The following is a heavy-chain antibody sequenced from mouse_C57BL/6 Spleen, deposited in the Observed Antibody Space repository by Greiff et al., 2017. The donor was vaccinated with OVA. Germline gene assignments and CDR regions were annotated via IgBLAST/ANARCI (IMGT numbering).Heavy chain of an antibody. Sequence: EVQLVESGGDLVKPGGSLKLSCAASGFTFSSYGMSWVRQTPDKRLECVATISSGGSYTYYPDSVKGRFTISRDNAKNTLYLQMSSLKSEDTAMYYCARHEPFDYWGQGTTLTVSS. CDR1: GFTFSSYG. CDR3: ARHEPFDY. CDR2: ISSGGSYT. J-gene: IGHJ2*01. V-gene: IGHV5-6*01.